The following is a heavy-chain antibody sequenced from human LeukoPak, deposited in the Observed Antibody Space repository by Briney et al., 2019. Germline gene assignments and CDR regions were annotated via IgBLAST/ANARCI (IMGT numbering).Heavy chain of an antibody. Sequence: SETLSLTCTVSGGSISSSSYYWGWIRQPPGKGLEWIGSIYYSGSTYYNPSLKSRVTISVDTSKNQFSLKLSSVTAADTAVYYCARGAPTSTYCGGDCSVWGQGTLVTVSS. CDR2: IYYSGST. J-gene: IGHJ4*02. CDR1: GGSISSSSYY. D-gene: IGHD2-21*01. V-gene: IGHV4-39*07. CDR3: ARGAPTSTYCGGDCSV.